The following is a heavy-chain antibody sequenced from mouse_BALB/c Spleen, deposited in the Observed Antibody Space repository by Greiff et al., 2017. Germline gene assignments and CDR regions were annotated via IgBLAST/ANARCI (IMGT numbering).Heavy chain of an antibody. CDR2: INPSNGRT. CDR3: ARASPYGNYVDYAMDY. V-gene: IGHV1S81*02. J-gene: IGHJ4*01. CDR1: GYTFTSYW. D-gene: IGHD2-1*01. Sequence: QVQLQQSGPELVRPGASVKMSCKASGYTFTSYWMHWVKQRPGQGLEWIGEINPSNGRTNYNEKFKSKATLTVDKSSSTAYMQLSSLTSEDSAVYYCARASPYGNYVDYAMDYWGQGTSVTVSS.